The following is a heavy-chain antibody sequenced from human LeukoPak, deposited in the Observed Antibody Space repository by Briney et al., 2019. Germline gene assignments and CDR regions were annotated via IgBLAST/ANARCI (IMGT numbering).Heavy chain of an antibody. Sequence: ASVKVSCKASGYTFTGYYMHWVRQAPGQGLEWMGWINPNSGGTNYAQKFQGRVTMTRDTSISTAYMELSRLRSDDTAVYYCARLSKDTVVLPAAMAHYFDYWGQGTLVTVSS. J-gene: IGHJ4*02. V-gene: IGHV1-2*02. D-gene: IGHD2-2*01. CDR3: ARLSKDTVVLPAAMAHYFDY. CDR1: GYTFTGYY. CDR2: INPNSGGT.